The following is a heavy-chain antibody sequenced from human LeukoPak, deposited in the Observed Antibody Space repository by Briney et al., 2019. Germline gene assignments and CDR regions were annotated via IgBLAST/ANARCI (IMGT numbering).Heavy chain of an antibody. D-gene: IGHD2-21*02. Sequence: GASVKVSCKVSGYTLTELSMHWVRQAPGKGLEWMGGFDPEDGETIYAQKFQGRVTMTRDTSTSTVYMELSSLRSEDTAVYYCARDLIGDAPFDYWGQGTLVTVSS. CDR3: ARDLIGDAPFDY. V-gene: IGHV1-24*01. CDR1: GYTLTELS. J-gene: IGHJ4*02. CDR2: FDPEDGET.